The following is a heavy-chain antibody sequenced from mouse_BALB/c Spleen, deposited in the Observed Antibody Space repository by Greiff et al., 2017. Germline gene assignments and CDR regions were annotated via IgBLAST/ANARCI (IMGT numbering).Heavy chain of an antibody. D-gene: IGHD2-4*01. V-gene: IGHV1-9*01. CDR1: GYTFSSYW. CDR2: ILPGSGST. Sequence: QVQLQQSGAELMKPGASVKISCKATGYTFSSYWIEWVKQRPGHGLEWIGEILPGSGSTNYNEKFKGKATFTADTSSNTAYMQLSSLTSEDSAVYYCARSKDYDAWFAYWGQGTLVTVSA. J-gene: IGHJ3*01. CDR3: ARSKDYDAWFAY.